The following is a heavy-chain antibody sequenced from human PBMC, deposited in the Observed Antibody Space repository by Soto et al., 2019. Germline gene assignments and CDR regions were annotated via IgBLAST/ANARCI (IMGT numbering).Heavy chain of an antibody. CDR1: VYTFTSYG. CDR3: ARVEAYKWNDGGWFDP. J-gene: IGHJ5*02. CDR2: ISAYNGNT. V-gene: IGHV1-18*01. Sequence: QVQLVQSGAEVKKPGASVKVSCKASVYTFTSYGISWVRQASGQGLEWMGWISAYNGNTKYAQKLQGRVTMTTDTSTSTAYMELRSLRSDDTAVYYCARVEAYKWNDGGWFDPWGQGTLVTVSS. D-gene: IGHD1-1*01.